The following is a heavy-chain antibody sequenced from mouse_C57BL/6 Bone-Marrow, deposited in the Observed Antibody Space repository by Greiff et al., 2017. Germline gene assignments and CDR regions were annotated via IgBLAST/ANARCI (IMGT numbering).Heavy chain of an antibody. CDR1: GYTFTSYT. CDR3: ARRGGLLAWFAY. CDR2: INPSSGYT. Sequence: VQLQQSGAELARPGASVKMSCKASGYTFTSYTMHWVKQRPGQGLEWIGYINPSSGYTKYNQKFKDKATLTADKSSSPAYMQLSSLTSEDSAVYYCARRGGLLAWFAYWGQGTMVTVSA. J-gene: IGHJ3*01. D-gene: IGHD2-3*01. V-gene: IGHV1-4*01.